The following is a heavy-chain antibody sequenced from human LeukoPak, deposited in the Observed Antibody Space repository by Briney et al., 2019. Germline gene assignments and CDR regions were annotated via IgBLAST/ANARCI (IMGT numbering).Heavy chain of an antibody. CDR2: INSDGSST. V-gene: IGHV3-74*01. CDR1: GFTFRSYW. Sequence: PGGSLRLSCAASGFTFRSYWMHWVRHAPGKGLVWVSRINSDGSSTSYADSVKGRFTISRDNAKNTLCLQMNSLRAEDTAVYYCARDRGGSYDPYFDYWGQGTLVTVSS. D-gene: IGHD1-26*01. CDR3: ARDRGGSYDPYFDY. J-gene: IGHJ4*02.